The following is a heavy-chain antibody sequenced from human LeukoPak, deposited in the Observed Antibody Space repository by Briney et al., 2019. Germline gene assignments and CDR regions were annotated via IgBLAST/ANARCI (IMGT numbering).Heavy chain of an antibody. CDR2: IYYSGST. V-gene: IGHV4-59*01. Sequence: TSETLSLTCTVSGGSISSYYWSWIRQPPGKGLEWIGYIYYSGSTNYNPSLKSRVTISVDTSKNQFSLKLSSVTAADTAVYYCTRAGGLVRGVHYYYYMDVWGKGTTVTISS. CDR3: TRAGGLVRGVHYYYYMDV. J-gene: IGHJ6*03. D-gene: IGHD3-10*01. CDR1: GGSISSYY.